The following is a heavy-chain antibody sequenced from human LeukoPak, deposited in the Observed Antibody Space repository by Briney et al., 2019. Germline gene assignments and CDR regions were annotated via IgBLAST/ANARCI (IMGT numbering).Heavy chain of an antibody. Sequence: SETLSLTCIVSGYSISSGYYWGWIRQSPGKGLEWIGSIYHSGSTYYNPSLKSRVTISVDTSKNQFSLKLRFVTAADTAVYYCARAPGHYSGSYYHPNWGQGSLVTVSS. V-gene: IGHV4-38-2*02. CDR1: GYSISSGYY. D-gene: IGHD1-26*01. J-gene: IGHJ4*02. CDR2: IYHSGST. CDR3: ARAPGHYSGSYYHPN.